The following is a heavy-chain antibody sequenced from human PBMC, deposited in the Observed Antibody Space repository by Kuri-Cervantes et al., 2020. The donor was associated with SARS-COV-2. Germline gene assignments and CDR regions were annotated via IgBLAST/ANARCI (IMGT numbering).Heavy chain of an antibody. V-gene: IGHV1-69*13. J-gene: IGHJ6*03. D-gene: IGHD2-2*01. CDR3: ARSTPAVAYYYYYMDV. CDR2: IIPIFGTA. Sequence: SVKVSCKASGGTFSSYAISWVRQAPGQGLEWMGGIIPIFGTANYAQKFQGRVTITADESTSTAYMELSSLRSEDTAVYYCARSTPAVAYYYYYMDVWGKGTTVTVSS. CDR1: GGTFSSYA.